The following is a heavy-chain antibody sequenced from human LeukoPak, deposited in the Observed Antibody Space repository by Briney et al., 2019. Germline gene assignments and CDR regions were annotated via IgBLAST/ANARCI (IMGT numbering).Heavy chain of an antibody. D-gene: IGHD3-10*01. V-gene: IGHV1-69*13. Sequence: SVKVSCKASGYTFTSYYMHWVRQAPGQGLEWMGGIIPIFGTANYAQKFQGRVTITADESTSTAYMELSSLRSEDTAVYYCARGLGVRGVIRYYYGMDVWGQGTTVTVSS. J-gene: IGHJ6*02. CDR1: GYTFTSYY. CDR3: ARGLGVRGVIRYYYGMDV. CDR2: IIPIFGTA.